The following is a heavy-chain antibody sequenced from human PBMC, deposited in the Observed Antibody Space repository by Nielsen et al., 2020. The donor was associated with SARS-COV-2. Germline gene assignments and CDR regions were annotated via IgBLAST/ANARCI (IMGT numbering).Heavy chain of an antibody. J-gene: IGHJ4*02. D-gene: IGHD2-2*02. CDR1: GGTFSSYA. CDR2: IIPIFGTA. Sequence: SVKVSCKASGGTFSSYAISWVRQAPGQGLEWMGGIIPIFGTANYAQEFQGRVTITADESTSTAYMELSSLRSEDTAVYYCARDIVVVPAAIAAAPQGLWGQGTLVTVSS. CDR3: ARDIVVVPAAIAAAPQGL. V-gene: IGHV1-69*13.